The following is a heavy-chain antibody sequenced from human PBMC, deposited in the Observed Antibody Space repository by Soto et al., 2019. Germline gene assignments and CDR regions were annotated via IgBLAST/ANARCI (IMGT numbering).Heavy chain of an antibody. D-gene: IGHD3-3*01. CDR1: GFTFGDYA. V-gene: IGHV3-49*04. CDR3: TRDDDLWSGPYSYYFDY. J-gene: IGHJ4*02. Sequence: GGSLRLSCTASGFTFGDYAMSWVRQAPGKGLEWVGFIRSKAYGGTTEYAASVKGRFTISRDDSKSIAYLQMNSLKTEDTAVYYCTRDDDLWSGPYSYYFDYWGQGTLVTVSS. CDR2: IRSKAYGGTT.